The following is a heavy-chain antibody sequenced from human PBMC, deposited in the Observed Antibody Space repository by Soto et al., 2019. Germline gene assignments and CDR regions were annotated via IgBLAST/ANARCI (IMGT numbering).Heavy chain of an antibody. CDR1: GFTFSAYA. Sequence: QVQLVESGGGVVQPGRSLRLSCAASGFTFSAYAMHWVRQAPGKGLEWVAVISYDGSNKHYADSVKGRFTISRDNSKYMLYLQMNSLRAEDTAVYYCASWDSGYYSIDYCGQGTLVTVSS. J-gene: IGHJ4*02. CDR3: ASWDSGYYSIDY. V-gene: IGHV3-30-3*01. CDR2: ISYDGSNK. D-gene: IGHD3-22*01.